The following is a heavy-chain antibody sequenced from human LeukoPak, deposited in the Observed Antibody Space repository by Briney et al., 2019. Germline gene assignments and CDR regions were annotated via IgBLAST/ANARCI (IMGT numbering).Heavy chain of an antibody. V-gene: IGHV1-69*05. Sequence: GSSVKVSCKASGGTFSSYAISWVRQAPGQGLEWMGGIIPIFGTANYAQKFQGRVTITTDESTSTAYMELSSLRSEDTAVYYCARGSSGTEEGDAFDIWGQGTMVTVSS. CDR3: ARGSSGTEEGDAFDI. J-gene: IGHJ3*02. CDR1: GGTFSSYA. D-gene: IGHD1-26*01. CDR2: IIPIFGTA.